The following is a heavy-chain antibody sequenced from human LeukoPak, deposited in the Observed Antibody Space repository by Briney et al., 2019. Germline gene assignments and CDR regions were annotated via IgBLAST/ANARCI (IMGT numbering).Heavy chain of an antibody. V-gene: IGHV3-30*02. J-gene: IGHJ4*02. D-gene: IGHD2-15*01. CDR3: ARDTSVGAAYFDF. CDR2: IRYDGSEK. Sequence: GGSLRLACAASRFVFPSHGMHWVSQAPGKGLEGVAFIRYDGSEKYYADSVQGRFTISRDNSKNTLSLQMTTLTPEDTAIYYCARDTSVGAAYFDFWGQGALVAVSS. CDR1: RFVFPSHG.